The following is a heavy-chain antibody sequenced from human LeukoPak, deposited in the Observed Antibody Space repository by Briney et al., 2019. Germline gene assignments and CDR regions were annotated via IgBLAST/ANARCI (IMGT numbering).Heavy chain of an antibody. V-gene: IGHV4-59*01. CDR3: ASSSWYYAFDI. Sequence: PSETLSLTCTVSGDSFSSYYWSWIRQPPGKGLEWIGYIYYSGGTNYNPSLKSRVTISVDTSKNQFSLKLSSVTAADTAVYYCASSSWYYAFDIWGQGTMVTVSS. J-gene: IGHJ3*02. D-gene: IGHD6-13*01. CDR1: GDSFSSYY. CDR2: IYYSGGT.